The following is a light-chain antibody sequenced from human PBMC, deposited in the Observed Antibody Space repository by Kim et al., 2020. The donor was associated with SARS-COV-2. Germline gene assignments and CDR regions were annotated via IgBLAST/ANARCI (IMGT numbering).Light chain of an antibody. CDR3: SSYTLSDTFV. Sequence: GQSITISCTGTNSDIGAYDYVAFFQQHPDKVPRLIIYDIKKRPSGISSRFSGSKSGNTASLTISGLQADDEADYYCSSYTLSDTFVFGTGTKVTVL. J-gene: IGLJ1*01. CDR1: NSDIGAYDY. CDR2: DIK. V-gene: IGLV2-14*03.